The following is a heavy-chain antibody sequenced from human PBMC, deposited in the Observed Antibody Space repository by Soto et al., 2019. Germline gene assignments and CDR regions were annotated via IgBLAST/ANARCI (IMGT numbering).Heavy chain of an antibody. CDR3: ARRKERSGPHYFDY. J-gene: IGHJ4*02. Sequence: ASVKVSCKASGYTFTGYYMHWVRQASGQGLEWMGWMNPNTGNTGYAQNFQGRVTMTRNTSISTAYMELSSLRSEDTAVYFCARRKERSGPHYFDYWGQGTLVTVSS. V-gene: IGHV1-8*02. CDR1: GYTFTGYY. D-gene: IGHD6-25*01. CDR2: MNPNTGNT.